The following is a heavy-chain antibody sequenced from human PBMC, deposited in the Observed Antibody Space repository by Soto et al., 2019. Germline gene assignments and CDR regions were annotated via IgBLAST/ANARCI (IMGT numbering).Heavy chain of an antibody. Sequence: GPTLVNPTQTLTLTCTFSGFSLSTNGMCVSWIRQPPGKALKWLARIDWDGDKYYSTSLKTRLTIFKDTSKNQVVLTMTNMDPVDTATYYCARIYGSGRYQPFDYWGQGTLVTVSS. CDR3: ARIYGSGRYQPFDY. J-gene: IGHJ4*02. CDR1: GFSLSTNGMC. V-gene: IGHV2-70*11. CDR2: IDWDGDK. D-gene: IGHD3-10*01.